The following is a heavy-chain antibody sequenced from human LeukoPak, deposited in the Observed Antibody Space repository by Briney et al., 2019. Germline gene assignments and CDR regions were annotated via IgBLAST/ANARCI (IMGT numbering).Heavy chain of an antibody. J-gene: IGHJ4*02. D-gene: IGHD3-10*01. CDR1: GFTFSNYA. CDR2: IYSGGST. V-gene: IGHV3-53*01. Sequence: GGSLRLSCAASGFTFSNYAMSWVRQAPGKGLERVSVIYSGGSTYYADSVKGRFTISRDNSKNTLYLQMNSLRAEDTAVYYCARGRQRYGSGSYFDYWGQGTLVTVSS. CDR3: ARGRQRYGSGSYFDY.